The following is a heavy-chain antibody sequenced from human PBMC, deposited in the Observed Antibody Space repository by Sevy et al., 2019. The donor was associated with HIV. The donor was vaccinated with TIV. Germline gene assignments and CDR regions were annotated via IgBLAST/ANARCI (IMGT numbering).Heavy chain of an antibody. Sequence: ASVKVSCKASGYTFTGYYMHWVRQAPGQGLEWMGWINPNSGGTNYAQKSQGWVTMTRDTSISPAYMELSRLSSDDTAVYYCARGNYVWGSYRYTNYFDYWGQGTLVTVSS. CDR2: INPNSGGT. J-gene: IGHJ4*02. D-gene: IGHD3-16*02. CDR3: ARGNYVWGSYRYTNYFDY. CDR1: GYTFTGYY. V-gene: IGHV1-2*04.